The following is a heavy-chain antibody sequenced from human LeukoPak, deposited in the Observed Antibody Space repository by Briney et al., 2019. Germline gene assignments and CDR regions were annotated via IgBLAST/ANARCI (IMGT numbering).Heavy chain of an antibody. D-gene: IGHD3-16*01. J-gene: IGHJ4*02. CDR2: ISGNGGSK. V-gene: IGHV3-23*01. CDR3: AKGYYDYVWGSYYFDY. CDR1: GFTFSSYA. Sequence: GGSLRLSCAASGFTFSSYAMSWVRQAPGKGLEWVSAISGNGGSKYYADSVKGRFTISRDNSKNTLYLQMNSLRAEDTAVYYCAKGYYDYVWGSYYFDYWGQGTLVTVSS.